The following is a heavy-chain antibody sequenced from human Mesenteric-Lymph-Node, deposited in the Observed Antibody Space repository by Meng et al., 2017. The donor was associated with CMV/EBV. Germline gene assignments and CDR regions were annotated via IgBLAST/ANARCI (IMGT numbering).Heavy chain of an antibody. V-gene: IGHV3-74*01. CDR3: ARGYDY. Sequence: AVRLSCAASGFTFSSYWVHWVRQATGKGLVWVSRINSDGSSTSYADSVKGRFTIFRDNAKNTLYLQMNSLRAEDTAVYYCARGYDYWGQGTLVTVSS. CDR2: INSDGSST. CDR1: GFTFSSYW. J-gene: IGHJ4*02.